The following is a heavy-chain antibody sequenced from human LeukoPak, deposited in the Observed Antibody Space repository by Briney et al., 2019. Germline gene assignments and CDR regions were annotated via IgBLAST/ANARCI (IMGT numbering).Heavy chain of an antibody. V-gene: IGHV3-73*01. Sequence: PGGSLRLSWAASGFTFSSYAMSWVRQAPGKGLEWVGRIRGKVYSYETTYAASVKGRFTISRIDSNNTAYLQMNSLNTDDTAVYYCTTMSTAEGFDYWGQGTLVTVSS. D-gene: IGHD1-14*01. CDR1: GFTFSSYA. J-gene: IGHJ4*02. CDR2: IRGKVYSYET. CDR3: TTMSTAEGFDY.